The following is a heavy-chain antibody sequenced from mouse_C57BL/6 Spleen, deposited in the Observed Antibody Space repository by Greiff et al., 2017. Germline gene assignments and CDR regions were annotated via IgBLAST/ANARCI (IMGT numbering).Heavy chain of an antibody. CDR1: GYTFTDYY. Sequence: EVQLQQSGPELVKPGASVKISCKASGYTFTDYYMNWVKQSHGKSLEWIGDINPINGGTSYNQKFKGKATLTVDKSSSTAYMELRSLTSEDSAVYYCARGERAYWGQGTLVTVSA. V-gene: IGHV1-26*01. J-gene: IGHJ3*01. CDR2: INPINGGT. CDR3: ARGERAY.